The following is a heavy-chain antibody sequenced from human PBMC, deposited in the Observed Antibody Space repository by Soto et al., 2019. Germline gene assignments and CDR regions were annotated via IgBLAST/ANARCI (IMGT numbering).Heavy chain of an antibody. Sequence: PGGCLRLSCAASGFTFSSYSMNWVRQAPGKGLEWVSSISSSSSYIYYADSVKGRFTISRDNAKNSLYLQMNSLGAEDTAVYYCAREAGNDAFAIWGQGTMVTVSS. D-gene: IGHD1-1*01. J-gene: IGHJ3*02. CDR1: GFTFSSYS. CDR2: ISSSSSYI. CDR3: AREAGNDAFAI. V-gene: IGHV3-21*01.